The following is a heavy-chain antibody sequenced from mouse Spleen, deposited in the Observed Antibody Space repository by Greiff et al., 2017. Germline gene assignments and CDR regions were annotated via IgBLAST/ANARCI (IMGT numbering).Heavy chain of an antibody. CDR2: ILPGSGST. J-gene: IGHJ3*01. CDR3: CVISSDGYYREGIFAY. V-gene: IGHV1-9*01. CDR1: GYTFTGYW. Sequence: QVTLKVSGAELMKPGASVKLSCKATGYTFTGYWIEWVKQRPGHGLEWIGEILPGSGSTNYNEKFKGKATFTADTSSNTAYMQLSSLTTEDSAIYYCCVISSDGYYREGIFAYWGQGTLVTVSA. D-gene: IGHD2-3*01.